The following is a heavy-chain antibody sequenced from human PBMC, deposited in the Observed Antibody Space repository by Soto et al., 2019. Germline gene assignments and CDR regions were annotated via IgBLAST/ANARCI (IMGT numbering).Heavy chain of an antibody. J-gene: IGHJ4*02. CDR2: IKRRADGGTT. D-gene: IGHD2-15*01. Sequence: EVQLMESGGGLVKPGGSLSLSCAASGFTFSNVWMSWVRQAPGKGLEWVGRIKRRADGGTTDYATPVRGRFTVSRDDSKNTLYLQMNSLKTEDTAVYCCTAGYCSGGSCYSVVYWGQGTLVTVSS. CDR3: TAGYCSGGSCYSVVY. V-gene: IGHV3-15*01. CDR1: GFTFSNVW.